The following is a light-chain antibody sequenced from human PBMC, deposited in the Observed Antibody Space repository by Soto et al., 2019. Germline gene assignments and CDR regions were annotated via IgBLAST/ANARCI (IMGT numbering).Light chain of an antibody. CDR3: QNYNSAPRT. V-gene: IGKV1-27*01. Sequence: DIQMTQSPSSLSASIGDRVTISCRASQGISNDLAWYQQKPGKVPYLLIYAASTSHSGVPSRFRGSGSATDVTPTISSLKPEDVATYYCQNYNSAPRTFGQGTKVDIK. J-gene: IGKJ1*01. CDR1: QGISND. CDR2: AAS.